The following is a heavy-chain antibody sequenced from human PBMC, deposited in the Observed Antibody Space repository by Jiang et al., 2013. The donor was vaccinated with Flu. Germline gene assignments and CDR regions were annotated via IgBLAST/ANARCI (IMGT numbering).Heavy chain of an antibody. CDR2: INPNSGNT. D-gene: IGHD6-19*01. CDR1: GYTFTGYY. V-gene: IGHV1-8*02. Sequence: SGAEVKKPGASVKVSCKASGYTFTGYYMHWVRQAPGQGLEWMGWINPNSGNTGYAQKFQGRVTMTRNTSISTAYMELSSLRSEDTAVYYCARFGYSSGWEHFDYWGQGTLVTVSS. CDR3: ARFGYSSGWEHFDY. J-gene: IGHJ4*02.